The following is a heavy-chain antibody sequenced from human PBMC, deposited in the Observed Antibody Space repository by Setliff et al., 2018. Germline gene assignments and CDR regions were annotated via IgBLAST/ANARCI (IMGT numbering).Heavy chain of an antibody. J-gene: IGHJ3*01. CDR1: GFTFRDST. D-gene: IGHD3-3*01. CDR3: VRHMTYYDFWRGYNSTSDAFHV. CDR2: IRTKAHSYAT. Sequence: PGGSLRLSCAASGFTFRDSTMHWIRRASGKGREWIGRIRTKAHSYATAYATSVQDRFTIFRHDSESTTYLQMNGLNTEDTAVYYCVRHMTYYDFWRGYNSTSDAFHVWGQGTMVTVSS. V-gene: IGHV3-73*01.